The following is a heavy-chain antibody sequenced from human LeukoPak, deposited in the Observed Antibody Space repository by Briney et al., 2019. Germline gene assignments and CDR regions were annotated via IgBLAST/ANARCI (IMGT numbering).Heavy chain of an antibody. CDR1: GFTFSSYG. CDR3: ARSGGYCSSTTCYYYSGMDV. D-gene: IGHD2-2*01. V-gene: IGHV3-33*01. Sequence: GGSLRLSCAASGFTFSSYGMHWVRQAPGKGLEWVAVIWYDGSNKYYADSVKGRFTISRDNSKNTLYLQMNSLRAEDTAVYYCARSGGYCSSTTCYYYSGMDVWGQGTTVTVSS. J-gene: IGHJ6*02. CDR2: IWYDGSNK.